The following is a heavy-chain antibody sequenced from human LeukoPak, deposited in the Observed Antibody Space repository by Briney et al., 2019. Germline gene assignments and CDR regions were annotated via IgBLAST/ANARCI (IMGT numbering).Heavy chain of an antibody. D-gene: IGHD3-3*01. J-gene: IGHJ4*02. CDR3: ARAPITIFGVVINRFDY. V-gene: IGHV1-69*13. CDR2: IIPIFGTA. CDR1: GGTFISYA. Sequence: GASVKVSCKASGGTFISYAISWVRQAPGQGLEWMGGIIPIFGTANYAQKFQGRVTITADESTSTAYMELSSLRSEDTAVYYCARAPITIFGVVINRFDYWGQGTLVTVSS.